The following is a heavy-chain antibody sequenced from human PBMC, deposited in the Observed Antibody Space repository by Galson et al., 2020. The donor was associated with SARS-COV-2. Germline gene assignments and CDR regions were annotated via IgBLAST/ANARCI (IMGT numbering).Heavy chain of an antibody. CDR1: GFSLSTSGVA. Sequence: CTFSGFSLSTSGVAVGWIRQPPGEALEWLALIYWDDDKRYSPSLKSRLTISKDTSKNQVVLTMTNLDPVDTATYYFAHIPVPKTHGLFDPWGQGTLVTVSS. D-gene: IGHD6-25*01. CDR2: IYWDDDK. V-gene: IGHV2-5*02. CDR3: AHIPVPKTHGLFDP. J-gene: IGHJ5*02.